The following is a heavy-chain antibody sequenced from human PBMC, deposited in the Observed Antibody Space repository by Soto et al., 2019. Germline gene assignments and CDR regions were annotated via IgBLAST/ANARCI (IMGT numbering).Heavy chain of an antibody. CDR1: GYNFGTYL. Sequence: PGESLQIAFKVSGYNFGTYLITWVRQVPGKGLEWMGRIDPRDSYVNYSPSFRAHVTLSVDKSTNTASLQWNTLKASDTAIYYCATHGTAACPLDICGQWTMVAV. V-gene: IGHV5-10-1*01. CDR2: IDPRDSYV. J-gene: IGHJ3*02. D-gene: IGHD1-26*01. CDR3: ATHGTAACPLDI.